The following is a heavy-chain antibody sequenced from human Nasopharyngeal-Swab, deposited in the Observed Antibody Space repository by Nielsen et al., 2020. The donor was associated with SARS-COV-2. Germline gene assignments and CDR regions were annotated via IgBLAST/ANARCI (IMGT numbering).Heavy chain of an antibody. CDR1: GFTFSSYA. CDR3: ARNQEWYGDYVGWFDP. V-gene: IGHV3-23*01. Sequence: GGSLRLSCAASGFTFSSYAMSWVRQAPGKGLEWVSAISGSGGSTYYADSVKGRFTISRDNAKNSLYLQMNSLRAEDTAVYYCARNQEWYGDYVGWFDPWGQGTLVTVSS. J-gene: IGHJ5*02. D-gene: IGHD4-17*01. CDR2: ISGSGGST.